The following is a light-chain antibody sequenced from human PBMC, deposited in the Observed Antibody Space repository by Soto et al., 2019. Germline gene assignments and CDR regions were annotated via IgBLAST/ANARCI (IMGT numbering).Light chain of an antibody. CDR3: HQRSNWPLT. CDR1: QSVNTY. J-gene: IGKJ4*01. V-gene: IGKV3-11*01. Sequence: EIVMTQSPATLSVSPGESATLSCRASQSVNTYLAWYQQNPGQAPRLLIHDASNRATGIPARFSGSGSGTDFTLTISSLESEDFAVYYCHQRSNWPLTFGGGTKVDI. CDR2: DAS.